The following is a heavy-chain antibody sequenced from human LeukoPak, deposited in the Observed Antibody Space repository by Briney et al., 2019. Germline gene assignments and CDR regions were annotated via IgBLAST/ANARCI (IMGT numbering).Heavy chain of an antibody. Sequence: GGSLRLSCAASGFTFSSYSMNWVRQAPGKGLEWVSSISSSSSYIYYADSVKGRFTISRDNAKNSLYLQMSSLRAEDTAVYYCARDSGIAVAGSLDYWGQGTLVTVSS. CDR1: GFTFSSYS. J-gene: IGHJ4*02. CDR2: ISSSSSYI. CDR3: ARDSGIAVAGSLDY. V-gene: IGHV3-21*01. D-gene: IGHD6-19*01.